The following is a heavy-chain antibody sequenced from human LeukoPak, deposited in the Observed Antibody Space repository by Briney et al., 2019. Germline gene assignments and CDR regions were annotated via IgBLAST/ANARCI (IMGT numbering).Heavy chain of an antibody. D-gene: IGHD3-10*01. CDR3: ATLTLRGVIPAY. J-gene: IGHJ4*02. CDR2: FDPEDGET. Sequence: ASVKVSCKVSGYTLTELSMHWVRQAPGKGLEWMGGFDPEDGETIYAQKFQGRVTMTEDTSTDTAYMELSSLRSEDTAVYYCATLTLRGVIPAYWGQGTLVTVSS. V-gene: IGHV1-24*01. CDR1: GYTLTELS.